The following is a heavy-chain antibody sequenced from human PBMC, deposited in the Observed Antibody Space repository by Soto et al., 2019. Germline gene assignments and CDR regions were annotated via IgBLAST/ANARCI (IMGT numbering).Heavy chain of an antibody. J-gene: IGHJ4*02. CDR3: ARDNKWSLDY. CDR1: GFTFSAHW. CDR2: IKTDGSIT. Sequence: PGGSLRLSCAASGFTFSAHWMHWVRQAPGKGLVWVSHIKTDGSITRDADSVKGRFTISRGNARNTLYLQMNSLRAEDTAVYYCARDNKWSLDYWGQGTLVTVSS. V-gene: IGHV3-74*01. D-gene: IGHD2-15*01.